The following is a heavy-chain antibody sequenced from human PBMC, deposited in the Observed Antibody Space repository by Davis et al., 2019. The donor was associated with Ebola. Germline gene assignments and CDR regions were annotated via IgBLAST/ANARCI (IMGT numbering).Heavy chain of an antibody. CDR2: ISGSGGTT. CDR1: GFTFSSYA. D-gene: IGHD4-23*01. Sequence: GESLKISCAASGFTFSSYAMTWVRQAPGKGLEWVSCISGSGGTTEYADSAKGRFTISRDNAKNSLYLQMNSLRAEDTAVYYCARDRSNYGGNSGYVNWGQGTLVTVSS. CDR3: ARDRSNYGGNSGYVN. J-gene: IGHJ4*02. V-gene: IGHV3-23*01.